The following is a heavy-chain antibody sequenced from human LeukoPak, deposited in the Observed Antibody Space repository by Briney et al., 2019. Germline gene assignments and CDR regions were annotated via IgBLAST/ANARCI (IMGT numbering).Heavy chain of an antibody. CDR2: IRNKATSYTT. Sequence: GGSLRLSCAASGFTLSDLHIDWVRQAPGKGLEWVGRIRNKATSYTTEYAASVKGRFTISRDDSKNSVYLQMNNLQTEDTAVYYCAGGSRGYFDYWGQGTLVTVSS. J-gene: IGHJ4*02. V-gene: IGHV3-72*01. CDR1: GFTLSDLH. D-gene: IGHD5-12*01. CDR3: AGGSRGYFDY.